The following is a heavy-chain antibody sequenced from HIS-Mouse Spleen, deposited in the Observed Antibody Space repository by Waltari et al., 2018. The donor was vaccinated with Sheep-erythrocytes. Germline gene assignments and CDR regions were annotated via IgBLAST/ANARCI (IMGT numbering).Heavy chain of an antibody. V-gene: IGHV3-33*06. Sequence: GRSLRLSCAASGFTFSSYGMHWVRQAPGKGLEWVAVIWYDGSNKYYADSVKGPFTISRDNSKNTLYLQMNSLRAEDTAVYYCAKDKGGNIVVVPAAMPQYYYYYGMDVWGQGTTVTVSS. D-gene: IGHD2-2*01. J-gene: IGHJ6*02. CDR1: GFTFSSYG. CDR3: AKDKGGNIVVVPAAMPQYYYYYGMDV. CDR2: IWYDGSNK.